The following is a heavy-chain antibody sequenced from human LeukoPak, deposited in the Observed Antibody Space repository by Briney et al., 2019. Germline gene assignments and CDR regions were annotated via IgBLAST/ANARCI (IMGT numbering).Heavy chain of an antibody. CDR3: AKDRQYQLLSSFDY. D-gene: IGHD2-2*01. V-gene: IGHV3-23*01. Sequence: GGSLRLSCAASGFTFSGYAMSWVRQAPGKGLERVTAISGSGGSTYYADSVKGWFTISRDNSKNTLYLQMNSLRAEDTAVYYCAKDRQYQLLSSFDYWGQGTLVTVSS. CDR1: GFTFSGYA. CDR2: ISGSGGST. J-gene: IGHJ4*02.